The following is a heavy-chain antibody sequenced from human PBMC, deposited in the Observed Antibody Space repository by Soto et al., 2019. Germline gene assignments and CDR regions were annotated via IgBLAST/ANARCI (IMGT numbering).Heavy chain of an antibody. J-gene: IGHJ4*02. CDR1: GGTFSSYA. CDR2: IIPIFGTA. Sequence: ASVKVSCKASGGTFSSYAISWVRQAPGQGLEWMGGIIPIFGTANYAQKFQGRVTITADESTSTAYMELSSLRSEDTAVYYCARRIAVAGYFDYWGQGTLVTVSS. V-gene: IGHV1-69*13. D-gene: IGHD6-19*01. CDR3: ARRIAVAGYFDY.